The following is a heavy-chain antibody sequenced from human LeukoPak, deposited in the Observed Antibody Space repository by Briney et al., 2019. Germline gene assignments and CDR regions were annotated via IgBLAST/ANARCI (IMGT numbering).Heavy chain of an antibody. J-gene: IGHJ3*02. V-gene: IGHV3-7*01. CDR2: KKQDGSET. Sequence: GGSLRLSCAASGFIFSNYWMSWVRQAPGKGREWVANKKQDGSETYYVDSVKGRFTISRDDAKNSLYLQMNSLRAEDTAVYSCARDDGGNFNDAFDIWGQGKMVTVSS. D-gene: IGHD4-23*01. CDR1: GFIFSNYW. CDR3: ARDDGGNFNDAFDI.